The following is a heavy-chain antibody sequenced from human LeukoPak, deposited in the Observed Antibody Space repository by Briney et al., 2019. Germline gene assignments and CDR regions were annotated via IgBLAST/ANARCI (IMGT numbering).Heavy chain of an antibody. D-gene: IGHD3-22*01. V-gene: IGHV3-30*04. CDR3: ATFPYYFDSSGSYYFDF. J-gene: IGHJ4*02. CDR1: GFTLSSYA. CDR2: ISYDGSNK. Sequence: GRSLRLSCAASGFTLSSYAMHWVRQAPGKGLEWVAVISYDGSNKYYADSVKGRFTISRDNSKNTLYLQMNSLRAEDTAVFYCATFPYYFDSSGSYYFDFWGQGTLVTVSS.